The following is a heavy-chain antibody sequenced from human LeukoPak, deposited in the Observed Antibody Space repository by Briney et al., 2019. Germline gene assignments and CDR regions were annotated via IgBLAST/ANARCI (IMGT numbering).Heavy chain of an antibody. CDR2: ISSGSRTI. Sequence: PGGSLRLSCVASGFSFSGYSMNWVRQAPGKGLDWVSYISSGSRTIFYGDSVKGRFTISRDNAKNSLYLQMNSLRAEDTAVYYCARDTLKEMATIRYYFDYWGQGTLVTVSS. CDR1: GFSFSGYS. J-gene: IGHJ4*02. CDR3: ARDTLKEMATIRYYFDY. V-gene: IGHV3-48*04. D-gene: IGHD5-24*01.